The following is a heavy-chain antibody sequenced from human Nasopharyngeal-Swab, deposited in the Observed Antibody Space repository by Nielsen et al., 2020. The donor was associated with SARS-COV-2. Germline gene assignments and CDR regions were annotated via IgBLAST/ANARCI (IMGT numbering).Heavy chain of an antibody. V-gene: IGHV3-23*01. CDR2: ISGSGGST. J-gene: IGHJ4*02. D-gene: IGHD3-3*01. Sequence: GESLKISCAASGFTFSSYAMSWVRQAPGKGLEWVSAISGSGGSTYYADSVKGRFTISRDNSKSTLYLQMNSLRAEDTAVYYCAKDNSPFPVHYDFWSGPTYFDYWGQGTLVTVSS. CDR1: GFTFSSYA. CDR3: AKDNSPFPVHYDFWSGPTYFDY.